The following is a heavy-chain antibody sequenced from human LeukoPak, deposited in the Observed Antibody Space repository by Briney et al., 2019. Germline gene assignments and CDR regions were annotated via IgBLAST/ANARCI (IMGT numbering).Heavy chain of an antibody. CDR3: ARDEGLDCSGGSCYPGSYGMDV. CDR2: IYTSGGT. CDR1: GGSISSYY. V-gene: IGHV4-4*07. D-gene: IGHD2-15*01. J-gene: IGHJ6*02. Sequence: SETLSLACTVSGGSISSYYWSWIRQPAGKGLEWIGRIYTSGGTNYNPSLKSRVTMSVDTSKNQFSLKLSSVTAADTAVYYCARDEGLDCSGGSCYPGSYGMDVWGQGTTVTVSS.